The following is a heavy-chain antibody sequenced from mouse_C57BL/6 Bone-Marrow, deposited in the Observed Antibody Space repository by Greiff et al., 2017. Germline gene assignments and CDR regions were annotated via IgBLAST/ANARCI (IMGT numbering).Heavy chain of an antibody. CDR1: GFTFSSYG. D-gene: IGHD1-1*01. V-gene: IGHV5-6*01. CDR2: ISSGGSYT. CDR3: ASLLPYAMEY. Sequence: EVQGVESGGDLVKPGGSLKLSCAASGFTFSSYGMSWVRQTPDKRLEWVATISSGGSYTYYPDSVKGRFTISRDNAKNTLYLQMSSLKSEDTALYYLASLLPYAMEYRGQGTSVTVSS. J-gene: IGHJ4*01.